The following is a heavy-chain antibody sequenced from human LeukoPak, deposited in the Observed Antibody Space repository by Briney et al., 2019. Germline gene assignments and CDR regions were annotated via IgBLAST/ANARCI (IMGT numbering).Heavy chain of an antibody. CDR1: GGSISSYY. D-gene: IGHD3-10*01. Sequence: SETLSLTCSVSGGSISSYYWSWIRQPPGKGLEWIGHIYYSGSTNYNPSLKSRVTISVDTSKNQFSLKLSSVTAADTAVYYCARVGGYAFDIWGQGTMVTVSS. CDR3: ARVGGYAFDI. J-gene: IGHJ3*02. CDR2: IYYSGST. V-gene: IGHV4-59*01.